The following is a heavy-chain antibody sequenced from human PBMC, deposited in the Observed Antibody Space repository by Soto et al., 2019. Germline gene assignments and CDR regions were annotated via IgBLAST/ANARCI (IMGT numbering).Heavy chain of an antibody. Sequence: GGSRRSPGAASDFTFEDYAMPGFRKAPGRGLKGVSGFSWNSGSIGYADSVKGRFPISRDNAKNSLYLQMNSLRAEDTALYYCAKEMKAAGYYYYYGMDVWGQGTTVTVSS. CDR1: DFTFEDYA. CDR3: AKEMKAAGYYYYYGMDV. J-gene: IGHJ6*02. V-gene: IGHV3-9*01. D-gene: IGHD6-13*01. CDR2: FSWNSGSI.